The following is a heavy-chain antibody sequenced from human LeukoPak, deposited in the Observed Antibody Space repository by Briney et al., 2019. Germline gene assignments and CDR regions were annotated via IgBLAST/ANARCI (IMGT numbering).Heavy chain of an antibody. V-gene: IGHV4-39*01. CDR2: IHYSGST. CDR1: RGSISSNNNY. D-gene: IGHD3-10*01. J-gene: IGHJ6*03. Sequence: SETLSLTCSVSRGSISSNNNYWGWIRQPPGKGLEWIGYIHYSGSTYYNPSLKSRVTISVDTSNNQFSLKMSSVTAADTAVYFCARHQEGMVRGVLYYLDVWGKGTTVIISS. CDR3: ARHQEGMVRGVLYYLDV.